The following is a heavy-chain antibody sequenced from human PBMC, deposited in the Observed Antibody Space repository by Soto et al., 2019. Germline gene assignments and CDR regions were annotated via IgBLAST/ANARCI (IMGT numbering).Heavy chain of an antibody. V-gene: IGHV6-1*01. J-gene: IGHJ4*01. CDR3: ARGEQYSGRIFHX. CDR2: KYYRSRWYY. Sequence: PSQTLSLTCAITGDSVSSNSAGWSWVRQSPSIGLEWLGRKYYRSRWYYEYAVSVRGRITINPDTSKKQYSLQLNSVTPEDTAVYFCARGEQYSGRIFHXWGQGTFFTVSX. D-gene: IGHD1-26*01. CDR1: GDSVSSNSAG.